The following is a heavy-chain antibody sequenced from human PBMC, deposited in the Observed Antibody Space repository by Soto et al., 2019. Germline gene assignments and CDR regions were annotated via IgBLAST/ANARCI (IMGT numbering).Heavy chain of an antibody. CDR3: AREVGRGSGSYYLDY. CDR1: GFTFSMYW. Sequence: EVQLVESGGGLVQPGGSLRLSCAASGFTFSMYWMHWVRQAPGKGLLWVSRINGDGTDTTYADSVKGRFTISRDNAKNTVYLQMNSLRAEDTAVYYCAREVGRGSGSYYLDYWGQETLVTVSS. J-gene: IGHJ4*02. CDR2: INGDGTDT. D-gene: IGHD3-16*01. V-gene: IGHV3-74*03.